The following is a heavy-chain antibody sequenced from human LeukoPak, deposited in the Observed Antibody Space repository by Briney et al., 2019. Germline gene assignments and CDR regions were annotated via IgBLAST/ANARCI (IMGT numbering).Heavy chain of an antibody. D-gene: IGHD1-1*01. CDR2: INSDGSST. J-gene: IGHJ4*02. CDR3: ARALGRGRYFDY. Sequence: GGSLRLSCAASGFTFSSYWMHWVRKAPGKGLVWVSRINSDGSSTSYADSVKGRFTISRDNAKNTLYLQMNSLRAEDTAVYYCARALGRGRYFDYWGQGTLVTVSS. V-gene: IGHV3-74*01. CDR1: GFTFSSYW.